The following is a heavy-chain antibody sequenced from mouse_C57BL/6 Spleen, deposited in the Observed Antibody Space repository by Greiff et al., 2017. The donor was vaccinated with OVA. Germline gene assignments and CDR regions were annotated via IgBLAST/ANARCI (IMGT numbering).Heavy chain of an antibody. V-gene: IGHV1-4*01. Sequence: VKLVESGAELARPGASVKMSCKASGYTFTSYTMHWVKQRPGQGLEWIGYINPSSGYTKYNQKFKDKATLTADKSSSTAYMQLSSLTSEDSAVYYCARSRAYYGNPGAMDYWGQGTSVTVSS. CDR3: ARSRAYYGNPGAMDY. CDR2: INPSSGYT. D-gene: IGHD2-10*01. CDR1: GYTFTSYT. J-gene: IGHJ4*01.